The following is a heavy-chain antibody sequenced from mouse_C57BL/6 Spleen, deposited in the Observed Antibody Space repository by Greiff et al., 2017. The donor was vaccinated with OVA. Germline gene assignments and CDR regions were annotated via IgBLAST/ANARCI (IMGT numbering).Heavy chain of an antibody. CDR3: AINVFAY. CDR2: ISSGSSTI. J-gene: IGHJ3*01. V-gene: IGHV5-17*01. Sequence: EVKLMESGGGLVKPGGSLKLSCAASGFTFSDYGMHWVRQAPEKGLEWVAYISSGSSTIYYADTVKGRFTISRDNAKNTLFLQMTSLRSEDTAMYYCAINVFAYWGQGTLVTVSA. CDR1: GFTFSDYG.